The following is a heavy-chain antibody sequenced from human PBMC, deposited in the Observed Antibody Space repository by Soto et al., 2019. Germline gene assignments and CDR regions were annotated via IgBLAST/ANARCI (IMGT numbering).Heavy chain of an antibody. V-gene: IGHV4-34*01. J-gene: IGHJ5*02. Sequence: SETLSLTCAVYGGSFSGYYWSWIRQPPGKGLEWIGEINHSGSTNYNPSLKSRVTISVDTSKNQFSLKLSSVAAADTAVYYCARHAILGVLIAAHWFDPWGQGTLVTVSS. CDR3: ARHAILGVLIAAHWFDP. D-gene: IGHD6-6*01. CDR1: GGSFSGYY. CDR2: INHSGST.